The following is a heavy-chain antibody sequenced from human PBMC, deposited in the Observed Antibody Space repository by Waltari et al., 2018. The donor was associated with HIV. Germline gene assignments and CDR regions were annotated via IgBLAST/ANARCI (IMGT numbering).Heavy chain of an antibody. CDR2: IKPDGSDK. D-gene: IGHD6-13*01. J-gene: IGHJ4*02. CDR3: ARPGFSSSWYADY. CDR1: EFTFSNYW. Sequence: EVQLVESGGGLVQPGGSLRLSCAASEFTFSNYWMSWVRQAPGKGLEWVDNIKPDGSDKYYVDSVKGRFTISRDNAKNSLYLQMNSLRVEDTAVYYCARPGFSSSWYADYWGQGTLVTVSS. V-gene: IGHV3-7*01.